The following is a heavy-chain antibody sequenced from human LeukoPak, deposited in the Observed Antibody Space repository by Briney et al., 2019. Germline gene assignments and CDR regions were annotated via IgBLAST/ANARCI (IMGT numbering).Heavy chain of an antibody. CDR1: GYTFTSYY. V-gene: IGHV1-46*01. D-gene: IGHD4-17*01. CDR3: ARVGDFGDYGGAD. CDR2: INPNGGST. Sequence: GASVKVSCKASGYTFTSYYIHWVRQAPGQGLEWMGIINPNGGSTSYSQKFQGRVTMTRDMSTNTAYMELSSLRSEDTAVYYCARVGDFGDYGGADWGQGTLVTVSS. J-gene: IGHJ4*02.